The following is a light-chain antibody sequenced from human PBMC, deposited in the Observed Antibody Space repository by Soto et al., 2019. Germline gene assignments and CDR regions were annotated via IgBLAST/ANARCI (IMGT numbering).Light chain of an antibody. CDR1: SSNIGAGYD. J-gene: IGLJ3*02. CDR3: QSYDSICSSL. Sequence: QSVLTQPPSVSGAPGQRVTISCTGSSSNIGAGYDEHWYQQLPGTAPKLLIYGNSNRPSGVPDRFSGSKSRTSASLAITGLQAEDEADFYCQSYDSICSSLFGGGTNLTVL. CDR2: GNS. V-gene: IGLV1-40*01.